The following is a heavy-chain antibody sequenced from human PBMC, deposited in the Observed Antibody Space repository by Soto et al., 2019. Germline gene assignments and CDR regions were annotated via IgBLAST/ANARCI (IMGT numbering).Heavy chain of an antibody. CDR2: IRSKAYGGTT. D-gene: IGHD3-3*01. J-gene: IGHJ6*02. V-gene: IGHV3-49*04. Sequence: SLRLSCTASGLTVGDYAMSWVRQAPGKGLEWVGFIRSKAYGGTTEYAASVKGRFTISRDDSKSIAYLQMNSLKTEDTAVYYCTRDDYDFWSGRKIYYYFGMDVWGQGTTVTVSS. CDR1: GLTVGDYA. CDR3: TRDDYDFWSGRKIYYYFGMDV.